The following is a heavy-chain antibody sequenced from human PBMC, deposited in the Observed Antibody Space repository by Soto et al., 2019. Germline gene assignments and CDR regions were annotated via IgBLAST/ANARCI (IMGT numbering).Heavy chain of an antibody. CDR2: IWYDGSNK. J-gene: IGHJ6*02. Sequence: QVQLVESGGGVVQPGGSLRLSCTTSGFTFNTYGMHWVRQAPGKGLEWVAIIWYDGSNKYYADSVKGRFTISRDNSKNALYLQMNGLRAEDTALYYCARSDCTCAYCYSWPFNYGVDVWGQGTTVTVSS. CDR3: ARSDCTCAYCYSWPFNYGVDV. D-gene: IGHD2-21*02. CDR1: GFTFNTYG. V-gene: IGHV3-33*08.